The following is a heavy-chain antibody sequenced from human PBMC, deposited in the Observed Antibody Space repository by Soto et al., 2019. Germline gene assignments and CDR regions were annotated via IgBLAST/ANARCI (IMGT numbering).Heavy chain of an antibody. Sequence: SLRLSCAASGFTFSSYGMHWVRQAPGKGLEWVAVIWYDGSNKYYADSVKGRFTISRDNSKNTLYLQMNSLRAEDTAVYYCARDGGIAARPYYYYGMDVWGQGTTVTVSS. D-gene: IGHD6-6*01. J-gene: IGHJ6*02. CDR2: IWYDGSNK. V-gene: IGHV3-33*01. CDR1: GFTFSSYG. CDR3: ARDGGIAARPYYYYGMDV.